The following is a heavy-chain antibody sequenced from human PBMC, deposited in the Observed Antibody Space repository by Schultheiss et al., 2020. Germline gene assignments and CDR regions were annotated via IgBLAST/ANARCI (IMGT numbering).Heavy chain of an antibody. CDR2: IYPGDSDT. CDR1: GYSFTSYW. D-gene: IGHD5-12*01. J-gene: IGHJ6*02. Sequence: GESLKISCKGSGYSFTSYWIGWVRQMPGKGLEWMGIIYPGDSDTRYSPSFQGHVTISADTSFSTAYLQWTSLKASDTAMYYCARHGLLSGYDSHYYYGMDVWGQGTTVTVSS. CDR3: ARHGLLSGYDSHYYYGMDV. V-gene: IGHV5-51*01.